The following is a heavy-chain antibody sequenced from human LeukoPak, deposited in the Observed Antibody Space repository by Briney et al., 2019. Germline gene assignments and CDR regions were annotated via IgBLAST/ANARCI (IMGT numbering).Heavy chain of an antibody. V-gene: IGHV3-53*01. D-gene: IGHD3-22*01. CDR3: AREGSFDSSGYNDALDI. CDR1: GFIVSGKY. J-gene: IGHJ3*02. Sequence: PGGSLRLSCAASGFIVSGKYMSWVRQAPGKGLEWVSVIRSGGSTSYADSVKGRFTISRDNSKNTLYLLMNSLRAEDTAVYYCAREGSFDSSGYNDALDIWGQGTMVTVSA. CDR2: IRSGGST.